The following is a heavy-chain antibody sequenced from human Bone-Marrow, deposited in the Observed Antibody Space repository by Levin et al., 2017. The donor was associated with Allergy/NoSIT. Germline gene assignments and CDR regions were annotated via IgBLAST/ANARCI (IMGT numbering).Heavy chain of an antibody. D-gene: IGHD3-10*01. CDR3: HIDGVRDY. Sequence: QPGGSLRLSCTASRITLSNYWVSWVRQAPGKGLEWVAHIKTDGSEKYYADSVKGRFTISRDNAKNSLYLEMNSLRGEDTAVYYCHIDGVRDYWGQGTLVTVSS. CDR2: IKTDGSEK. CDR1: RITLSNYW. V-gene: IGHV3-7*02. J-gene: IGHJ4*02.